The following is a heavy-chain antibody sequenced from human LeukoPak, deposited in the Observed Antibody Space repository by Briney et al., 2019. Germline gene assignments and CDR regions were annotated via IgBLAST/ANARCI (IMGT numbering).Heavy chain of an antibody. V-gene: IGHV4-34*01. Sequence: SETLSLTCAVYGGSFRGYYWSWFRKPPGKGLGWIGEINHSGSTNYNPSLKSRVTISVDTSKNQFSLKLSSVTAADTAVYYCAVDYGDYLGAFDIWGQGTMVTVSS. CDR2: INHSGST. D-gene: IGHD4-17*01. CDR1: GGSFRGYY. CDR3: AVDYGDYLGAFDI. J-gene: IGHJ3*02.